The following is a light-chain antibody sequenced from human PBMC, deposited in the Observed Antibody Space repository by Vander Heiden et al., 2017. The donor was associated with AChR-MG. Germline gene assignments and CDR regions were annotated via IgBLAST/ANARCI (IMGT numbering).Light chain of an antibody. V-gene: IGKV3-11*02. CDR1: QSVSSY. Sequence: EIVWTQSPATLSLSPGERATLSCRASQSVSSYSACYKQKPGQAPRLLIYDAANRSTAIPARFSGSGCGRDFTLPISSREQEDFAVYYCQQQCDWPPSTFGQGTKVEIK. CDR3: QQQCDWPPST. CDR2: DAA. J-gene: IGKJ1*01.